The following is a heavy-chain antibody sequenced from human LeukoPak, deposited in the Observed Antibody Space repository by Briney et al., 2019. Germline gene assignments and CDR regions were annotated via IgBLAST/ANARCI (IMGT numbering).Heavy chain of an antibody. CDR1: GGSLSPHY. CDR3: ARVPLWWLTPFDY. Sequence: SETLSLTCAVSGGSLSPHYWAWIRQPLGKGLEWIGEINNRGTTNYCPSLKGRVIISVDTSKNQFSLKLTSVTAADTAMYYCARVPLWWLTPFDYWGQGTLATVSS. D-gene: IGHD5-12*01. CDR2: INNRGTT. J-gene: IGHJ4*02. V-gene: IGHV4-34*01.